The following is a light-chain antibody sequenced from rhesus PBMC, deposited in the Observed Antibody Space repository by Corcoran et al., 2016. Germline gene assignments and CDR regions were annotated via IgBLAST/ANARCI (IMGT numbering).Light chain of an antibody. CDR3: QQHNSYPLT. CDR1: QGISKY. CDR2: EAS. J-gene: IGKJ4*01. Sequence: DIQMTQSPSSLSASVGDTVTITCQASQGISKYLAWYQQKPGKAPKLLIYEASTLQSGVPSRVSCSGSGTEFTLTISSLQPEYFATYYCQQHNSYPLTVGGGTKVEIK. V-gene: IGKV1-25*01.